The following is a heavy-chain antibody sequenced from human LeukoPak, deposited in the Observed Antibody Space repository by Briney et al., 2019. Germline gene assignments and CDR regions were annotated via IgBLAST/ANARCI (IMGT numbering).Heavy chain of an antibody. Sequence: GGSLRLSCAASGFTVSSNYMSWVRQAPGKGLEWVSVIYSGGSTYYADSVKGRFTTSRDNSKNTLYLQMNSLRAEDTAVYYCARGEFSRYFDYWGQGTLVTVSS. CDR3: ARGEFSRYFDY. CDR1: GFTVSSNY. J-gene: IGHJ4*02. CDR2: IYSGGST. V-gene: IGHV3-66*01. D-gene: IGHD3-3*02.